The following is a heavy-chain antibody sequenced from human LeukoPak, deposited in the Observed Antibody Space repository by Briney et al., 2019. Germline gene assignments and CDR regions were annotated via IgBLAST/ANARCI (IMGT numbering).Heavy chain of an antibody. J-gene: IGHJ6*02. CDR1: GFTFSSYG. V-gene: IGHV3-33*08. Sequence: PGRSLRLSCAASGFTFSSYGMHWVRQAPGKGLEWVAVIWYDGSNKYYADSVKGRFTISRDNSKNTLYLQMNSLRAEDTAVYYCARDPQPYYYGSGATPYGMDVWGQGTTVTVSS. D-gene: IGHD3-10*01. CDR3: ARDPQPYYYGSGATPYGMDV. CDR2: IWYDGSNK.